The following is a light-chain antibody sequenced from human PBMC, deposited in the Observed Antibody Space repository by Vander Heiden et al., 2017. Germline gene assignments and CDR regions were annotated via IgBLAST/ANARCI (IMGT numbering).Light chain of an antibody. CDR3: QQDNNWPPIT. CDR2: GAS. Sequence: EIVMTQSPATLSVSPGERATLSCRASQSVSSNLAWYQQKPGQAPRLLIYGASTRDTGIPARFSGSGSGTEFTLTISSLQSEDFAVYYCQQDNNWPPITFGQGTKLEIK. J-gene: IGKJ2*01. CDR1: QSVSSN. V-gene: IGKV3-15*01.